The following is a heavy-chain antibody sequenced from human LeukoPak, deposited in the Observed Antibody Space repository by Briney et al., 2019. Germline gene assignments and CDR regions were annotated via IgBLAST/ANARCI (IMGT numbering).Heavy chain of an antibody. CDR1: GFTFSSYA. V-gene: IGHV3-23*01. CDR2: ISGSGGST. D-gene: IGHD3-10*01. J-gene: IGHJ4*02. CDR3: ARVKGSGSYYMYQAYFDY. Sequence: GGSLRLSCAASGFTFSSYAMSWVRQAPGKGLEWVSAISGSGGSTYYADSVKGRFSISRDNSKNTLYLQMNSLRAEDTAVYYCARVKGSGSYYMYQAYFDYWGQGTLVTVSS.